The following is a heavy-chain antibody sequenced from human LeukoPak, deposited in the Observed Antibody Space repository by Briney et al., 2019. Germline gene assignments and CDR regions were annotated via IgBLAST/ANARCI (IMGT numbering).Heavy chain of an antibody. CDR1: GYTSTGYY. V-gene: IGHV1-2*02. D-gene: IGHD2-2*01. J-gene: IGHJ5*02. CDR2: INPNSGGT. CDR3: ARGYQLLSWFDP. Sequence: ASVKVSCKASGYTSTGYYMHWVRQAPGQGLEWMGWINPNSGGTNYAQKFQGRVTMTRDTSLSTAYMELSRLRSDDTAVYYCARGYQLLSWFDPWRQAALVSVSS.